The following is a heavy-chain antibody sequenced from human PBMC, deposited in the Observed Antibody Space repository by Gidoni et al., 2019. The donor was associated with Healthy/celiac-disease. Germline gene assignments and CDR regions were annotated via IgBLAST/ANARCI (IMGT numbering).Heavy chain of an antibody. CDR2: ISGSGGST. CDR1: GFTFSSYA. J-gene: IGHJ6*02. V-gene: IGHV3-23*01. CDR3: AKAIYSGYDFDHYGMDV. D-gene: IGHD5-12*01. Sequence: EVQLLESGGGLVQPGGSLRLSCAASGFTFSSYAMSWVRQAPGKGLEWVSAISGSGGSTYYADSVKGRFTISRDNSKNTLYLQMNSLRAEDTAVYYCAKAIYSGYDFDHYGMDVWGQGTTVTVSS.